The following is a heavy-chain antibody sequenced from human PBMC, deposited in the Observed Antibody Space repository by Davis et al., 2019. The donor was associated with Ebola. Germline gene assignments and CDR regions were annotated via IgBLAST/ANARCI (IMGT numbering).Heavy chain of an antibody. CDR3: ARQNANTYGDYEDGFDY. CDR2: IWYDGSNK. V-gene: IGHV3-33*01. CDR1: GFTFSSYG. Sequence: PGGSLRLSCAASGFTFSSYGMHWVRQAPGKGLEWVAVIWYDGSNKYYADSVKGRFTISRDNAKNSLYLQMNSLRAEDTAVYYCARQNANTYGDYEDGFDYWGQGTLVTVSS. J-gene: IGHJ4*02. D-gene: IGHD4-17*01.